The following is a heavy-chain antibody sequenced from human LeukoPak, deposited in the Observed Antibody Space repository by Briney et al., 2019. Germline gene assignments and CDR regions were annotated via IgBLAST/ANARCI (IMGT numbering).Heavy chain of an antibody. CDR2: INPNSGGT. CDR3: AREHSGCDTTA. D-gene: IGHD4-17*01. V-gene: IGHV1-2*02. J-gene: IGHJ5*02. CDR1: GYSFTGYY. Sequence: ASVKVSCKASGYSFTGYYMHWVRQAPGQGLEWMGWINPNSGGTKYAQKFRGRVTMTRDTSISTVYMELTRLRFDDTAVYYCAREHSGCDTTAWGQGTLVTVSS.